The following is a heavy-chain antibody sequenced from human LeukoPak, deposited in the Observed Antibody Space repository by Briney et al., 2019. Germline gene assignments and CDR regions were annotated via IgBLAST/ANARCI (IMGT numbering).Heavy chain of an antibody. CDR2: INPNSGGT. CDR3: ARELTYYYDSSGYSLPAYFDY. J-gene: IGHJ4*02. Sequence: ASVKVSCKASGYTFTGYYMHWVRQAPGQGLEWMGWINPNSGGTNYAQKLQGRVTMTTDTSTSTAYMELRSLRSDDTAVYYCARELTYYYDSSGYSLPAYFDYWGQGTLVTVSS. V-gene: IGHV1-2*02. CDR1: GYTFTGYY. D-gene: IGHD3-22*01.